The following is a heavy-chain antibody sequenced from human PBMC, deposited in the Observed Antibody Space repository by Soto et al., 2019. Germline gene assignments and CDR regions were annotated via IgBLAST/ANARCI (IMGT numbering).Heavy chain of an antibody. V-gene: IGHV4-31*03. D-gene: IGHD2-21*01. J-gene: IGHJ5*02. CDR3: ARLRIATNNYKWFDP. CDR1: VAALNIGNYY. Sequence: PSEALSVTCSVSVAALNIGNYYWSWIRQVPGKGLEWIGHIYVTGAVDYNPSLRDRITISQDTSERQFSLKLRLVTAADTAVYYCARLRIATNNYKWFDPWGQGTMVTVSS. CDR2: IYVTGAV.